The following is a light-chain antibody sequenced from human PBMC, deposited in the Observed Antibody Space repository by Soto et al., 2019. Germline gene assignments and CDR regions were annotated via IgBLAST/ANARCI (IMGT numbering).Light chain of an antibody. CDR2: GAS. CDR1: QSISSNY. V-gene: IGKV3D-20*02. Sequence: DIVLTQSPGTLSLSPGERATLSCRASQSISSNYLAWYQQKPGQAPRLLIYGASTRATGIQDRFSGSGSGTEFTLTIRSLEPEDFAVYYCKQRSHWPTXGQGTKVDIK. J-gene: IGKJ1*01. CDR3: KQRSHWPT.